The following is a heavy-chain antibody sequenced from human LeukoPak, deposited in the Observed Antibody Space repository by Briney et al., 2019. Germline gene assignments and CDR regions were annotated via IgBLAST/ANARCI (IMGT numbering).Heavy chain of an antibody. CDR3: VRDQWLVGAFDI. J-gene: IGHJ3*02. Sequence: PSETLSLTCTVSGGSVSSGSYYWSWIRQPPGKGLEWIGYIYYSGSTNYNPSLKSRVTISVDTSKNQFSLKLSSVTAADTAVYYCVRDQWLVGAFDIWGQGTMVTVSS. V-gene: IGHV4-61*01. CDR1: GGSVSSGSYY. CDR2: IYYSGST. D-gene: IGHD6-19*01.